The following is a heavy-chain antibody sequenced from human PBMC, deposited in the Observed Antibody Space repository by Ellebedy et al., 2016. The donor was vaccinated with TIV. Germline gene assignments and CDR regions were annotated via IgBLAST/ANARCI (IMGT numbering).Heavy chain of an antibody. CDR3: ARYYYESRGPYYAPYFDS. Sequence: MPSETLSLTCTVSGGSISSSSYYWGWIRQPPGKGLEWIGNIYFTATTYYNPSLKSRVTMSVDTSKNQFSLHLTSLTAADTAVYYCARYYYESRGPYYAPYFDSWGQGILVTVPS. V-gene: IGHV4-39*07. J-gene: IGHJ4*02. CDR2: IYFTATT. D-gene: IGHD3-22*01. CDR1: GGSISSSSYY.